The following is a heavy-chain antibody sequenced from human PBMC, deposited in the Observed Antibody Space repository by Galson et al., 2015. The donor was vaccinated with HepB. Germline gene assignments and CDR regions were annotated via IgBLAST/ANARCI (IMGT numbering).Heavy chain of an antibody. CDR1: GFTFSDYY. CDR3: TRAARWLDP. Sequence: LRLSCAASGFTFSDYYMSWIRQAPGRGLEWVSYISNDGHTIIYADSVRGRFTISRDNAKKSLFLQMNSLRAEDTAIYYCTRAARWLDPWGQGSLVTVSS. J-gene: IGHJ5*02. V-gene: IGHV3-11*01. CDR2: ISNDGHTI.